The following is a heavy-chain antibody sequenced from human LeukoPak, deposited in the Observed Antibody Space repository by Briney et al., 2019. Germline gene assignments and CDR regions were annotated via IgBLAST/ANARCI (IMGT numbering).Heavy chain of an antibody. CDR2: IYYSGST. J-gene: IGHJ4*02. D-gene: IGHD2-2*01. CDR3: ASLGGDCSSTSCYAYFDY. CDR1: GGSISSGGYY. Sequence: SETLSLSCTVSGGSISSGGYYWSWIRQHPGKGLEWIGYIYYSGSTYYNPSLKSRVTISVDTSKNQFSLKLSSVTAADTAVYYCASLGGDCSSTSCYAYFDYWGQGTLVTVSS. V-gene: IGHV4-31*03.